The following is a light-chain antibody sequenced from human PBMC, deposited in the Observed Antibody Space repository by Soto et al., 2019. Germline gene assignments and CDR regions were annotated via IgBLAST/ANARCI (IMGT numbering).Light chain of an antibody. CDR2: AAS. J-gene: IGKJ1*01. Sequence: DIQMTQSPSSLSASVGDRVTITCRASQSISSYLNWYQQKPGKAPKLLIYAASSLQSGVPSRFSGSGSGTDFTLTNSRLQPEDFATYYCQQSYSTRWTFGQGTKVDIK. CDR1: QSISSY. CDR3: QQSYSTRWT. V-gene: IGKV1-39*01.